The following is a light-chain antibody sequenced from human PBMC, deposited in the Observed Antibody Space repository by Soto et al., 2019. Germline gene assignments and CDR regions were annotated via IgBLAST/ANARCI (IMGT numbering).Light chain of an antibody. V-gene: IGKV1-5*03. J-gene: IGKJ1*01. CDR2: TAS. CDR3: QQYSYYSRA. CDR1: QNIDTW. Sequence: DIQMTQSPSTLSASVGDRVTISCRASQNIDTWLAWYQQRPGEAPRLLIYTASNLESGVPSRFSGSGSGTDFTLTITSLQPDDFATYFCQQYSYYSRAFGQGTKLEIK.